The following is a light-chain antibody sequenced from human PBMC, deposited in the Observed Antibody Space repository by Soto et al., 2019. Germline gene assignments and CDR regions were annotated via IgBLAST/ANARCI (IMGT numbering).Light chain of an antibody. V-gene: IGKV1-5*01. Sequence: IQMTQSPSTLSASVGDRVTITCRASQGVSDWLAWYQQKPGNPPKLLIYDASNLQDWVPSRFSGSGSGTELTLTISNLQPEDFATYYCQQYYSHPLTFGQGTRLEIK. J-gene: IGKJ5*01. CDR1: QGVSDW. CDR2: DAS. CDR3: QQYYSHPLT.